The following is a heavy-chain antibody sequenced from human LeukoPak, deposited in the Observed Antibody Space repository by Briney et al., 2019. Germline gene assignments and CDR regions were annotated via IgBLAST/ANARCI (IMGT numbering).Heavy chain of an antibody. CDR3: TRVRFWGYSHY. J-gene: IGHJ4*02. V-gene: IGHV3-73*01. CDR2: IRSKANSYAT. CDR1: GFTFSGSA. Sequence: PGGSLRLSWAASGFTFSGSAMHWVRQACGKGLEWVGRIRSKANSYATAYAASVKGRFTISRDDSKNTAYLQMNSLKTEDTAVYYCTRVRFWGYSHYWGQGTLVTVSS. D-gene: IGHD5-12*01.